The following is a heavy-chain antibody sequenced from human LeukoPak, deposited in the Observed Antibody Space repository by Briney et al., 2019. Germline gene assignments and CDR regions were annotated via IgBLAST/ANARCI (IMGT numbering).Heavy chain of an antibody. CDR3: ARGDAHGFDF. CDR2: INSGGSST. D-gene: IGHD2-2*01. V-gene: IGHV3-74*03. CDR1: GVTFSSYL. J-gene: IGHJ3*01. Sequence: SGGSLRLSCAASGVTFSSYLMHWVRQAPGKGLVWVARINSGGSSTAYADSVKGRFTNSRDNAKNTLYLKMNSLRDEDTAVYYCARGDAHGFDFWGQGTMVTVSS.